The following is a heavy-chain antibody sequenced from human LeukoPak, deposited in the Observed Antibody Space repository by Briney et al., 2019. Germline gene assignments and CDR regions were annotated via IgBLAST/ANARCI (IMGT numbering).Heavy chain of an antibody. Sequence: SETLSLTCTVSGGSISSYYWSWIRQPPGKGLEWIGYIYYSGSTNYNPSLKSRVTISVDTSKNQFSLKLSSVTAADTAVFYCARGRYLPLYFDYWGQGTLVTVSS. V-gene: IGHV4-59*12. CDR3: ARGRYLPLYFDY. J-gene: IGHJ4*02. D-gene: IGHD3-16*02. CDR2: IYYSGST. CDR1: GGSISSYY.